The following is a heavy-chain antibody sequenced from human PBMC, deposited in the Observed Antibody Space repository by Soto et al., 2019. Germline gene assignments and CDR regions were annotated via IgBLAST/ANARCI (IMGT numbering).Heavy chain of an antibody. CDR1: GFTFSNYW. CDR3: ARALAVAEAY. J-gene: IGHJ4*02. Sequence: GGSLRLSCTASGFTFSNYWMNWVRQAPGKGLEWVANMKQDGSEKYYVDSVKGRFTISRDNAKNSLYLQMNSLRAEDTAVYYCARALAVAEAYWGQGTLVTVSS. D-gene: IGHD6-13*01. CDR2: MKQDGSEK. V-gene: IGHV3-7*01.